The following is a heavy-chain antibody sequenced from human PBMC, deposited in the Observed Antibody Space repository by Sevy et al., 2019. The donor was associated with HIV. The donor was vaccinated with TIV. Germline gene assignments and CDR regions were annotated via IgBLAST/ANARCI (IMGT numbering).Heavy chain of an antibody. CDR3: ARGSFCSSASCYSGGYHY. D-gene: IGHD2-2*01. V-gene: IGHV3-7*01. CDR2: IKQDRSER. Sequence: GGSRRLSCAASGFTFSSYWLNWVRQAPGKGLEWVANIKQDRSERYYVDSVKGRFTISRDNAKNSLYLQMNSLRAEDTAVYYCARGSFCSSASCYSGGYHYWGQGTLVTVSS. J-gene: IGHJ4*02. CDR1: GFTFSSYW.